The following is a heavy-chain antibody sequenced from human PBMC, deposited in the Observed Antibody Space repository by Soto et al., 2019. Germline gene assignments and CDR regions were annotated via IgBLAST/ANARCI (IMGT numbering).Heavy chain of an antibody. J-gene: IGHJ5*01. V-gene: IGHV4-4*02. Sequence: PSETLSLTCTLSGGSVRASDWWNWVRQSPDKGLEWIAEVHISGHSNYNPSLGSRVSVSIDSSKNQFYLNLNSVTAADTGIYYCARVRQGCSANNCYFDPWGQGTQVTVSS. CDR2: VHISGHS. CDR1: GGSVRASDW. CDR3: ARVRQGCSANNCYFDP. D-gene: IGHD1-1*01.